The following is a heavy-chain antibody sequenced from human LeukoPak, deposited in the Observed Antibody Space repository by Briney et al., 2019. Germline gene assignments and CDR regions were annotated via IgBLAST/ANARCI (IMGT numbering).Heavy chain of an antibody. J-gene: IGHJ4*02. V-gene: IGHV3-7*01. Sequence: PGGSPRLFCAASGFTFEKFWMSWVRQTPGKGLEWVANIKKDGSEKNYVDSVKGRFTISRDNANNALYLQMNSLRSEDTAVYYCARVTYYGDYEGLFDYWGQGTLVTVSS. D-gene: IGHD4-17*01. CDR2: IKKDGSEK. CDR1: GFTFEKFW. CDR3: ARVTYYGDYEGLFDY.